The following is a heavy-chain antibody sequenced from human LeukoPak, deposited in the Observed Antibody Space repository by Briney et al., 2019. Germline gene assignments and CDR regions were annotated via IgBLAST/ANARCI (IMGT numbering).Heavy chain of an antibody. Sequence: SETLSLTRTASGGSISSYYWSWIRQPAGKGLEWIGRIYTSGSTNYNPSLKSRVTMSVDTSKNQFSLKLSSVTAADTAVYYCARGRYCSSTSCYAGGHYYYYGMDVWGQGTTVTVSS. D-gene: IGHD2-2*01. CDR2: IYTSGST. J-gene: IGHJ6*02. V-gene: IGHV4-4*07. CDR3: ARGRYCSSTSCYAGGHYYYYGMDV. CDR1: GGSISSYY.